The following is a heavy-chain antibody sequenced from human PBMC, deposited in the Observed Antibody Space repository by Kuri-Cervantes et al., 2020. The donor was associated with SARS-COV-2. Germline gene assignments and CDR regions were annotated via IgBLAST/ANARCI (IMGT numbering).Heavy chain of an antibody. Sequence: SETLSLTCTVSGGSISSSSYYWGWIRQPPGKGLEWIGSIYYSGSTYYNPSLKSRVTISVDTPKNQFSLKLSSVTAADTAVYYCPREDLSVVVPAAFFDYWGQGTLVTISS. V-gene: IGHV4-39*07. J-gene: IGHJ4*02. D-gene: IGHD2-2*01. CDR2: IYYSGST. CDR3: PREDLSVVVPAAFFDY. CDR1: GGSISSSSYY.